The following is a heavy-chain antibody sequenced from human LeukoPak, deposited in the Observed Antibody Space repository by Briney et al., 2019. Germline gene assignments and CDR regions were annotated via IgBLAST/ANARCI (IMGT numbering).Heavy chain of an antibody. CDR2: ISAYNGNT. CDR1: GGTFSSYA. CDR3: ARESPSGRYFDWFPLQYYYYGMDV. J-gene: IGHJ6*02. V-gene: IGHV1-18*01. D-gene: IGHD3-9*01. Sequence: GASVKVSCKASGGTFSSYAISWVRQAPGQGLEWMGWISAYNGNTNYAQKLQGRVTMTTDTSTSTAYMELRSLRSDDTAVYYCARESPSGRYFDWFPLQYYYYGMDVWGQGTTVTVSS.